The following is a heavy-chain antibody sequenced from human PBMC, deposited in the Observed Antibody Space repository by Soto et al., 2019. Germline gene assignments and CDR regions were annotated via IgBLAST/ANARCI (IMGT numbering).Heavy chain of an antibody. CDR3: ASEVEQQLVRRGVYYYYGMDV. V-gene: IGHV1-69*02. J-gene: IGHJ6*02. Sequence: QVQLVQSGAEVKKPGSSVKVSYKASGGTFSSYTISWVRQAPGQGLEWMGRIIPILGIANYAQKFQGRVTITADKSTSTAYMELSSLRSEDTAVYYCASEVEQQLVRRGVYYYYGMDVWGQGTTVTVSS. CDR2: IIPILGIA. D-gene: IGHD6-13*01. CDR1: GGTFSSYT.